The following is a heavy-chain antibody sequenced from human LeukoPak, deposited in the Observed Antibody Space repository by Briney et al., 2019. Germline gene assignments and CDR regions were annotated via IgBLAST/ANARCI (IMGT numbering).Heavy chain of an antibody. V-gene: IGHV3-7*03. Sequence: GGSLRLSCAASGFTFSTYWMSWVRQAPGKGLEWVANIKQDGSEKYYVDSVKGRFTISRDNAKSSLYLQMNNLRVEDTAMYYCAGGTGFIIKDWGQGTLVTVSS. D-gene: IGHD3-9*01. CDR2: IKQDGSEK. J-gene: IGHJ4*02. CDR1: GFTFSTYW. CDR3: AGGTGFIIKD.